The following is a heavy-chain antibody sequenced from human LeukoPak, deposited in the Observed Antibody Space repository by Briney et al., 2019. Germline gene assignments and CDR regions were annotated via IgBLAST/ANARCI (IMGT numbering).Heavy chain of an antibody. V-gene: IGHV4-4*07. J-gene: IGHJ4*02. CDR1: GGSISNYY. CDR3: AREVTSGLYLLDY. CDR2: IYDSGST. Sequence: PSETLSLTCTVSGGSISNYYWSWLRQPAGKGLEWIGRIYDSGSTNYNPSLKSRVTMSLDTSKNQFSLKLSSVAAADAALYYCAREVTSGLYLLDYWGQGTLVTVSS. D-gene: IGHD6-19*01.